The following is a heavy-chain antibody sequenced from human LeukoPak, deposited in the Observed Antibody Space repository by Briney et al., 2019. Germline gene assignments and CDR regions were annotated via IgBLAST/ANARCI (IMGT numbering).Heavy chain of an antibody. CDR2: ISSNSRTT. CDR1: GFIFSTYG. Sequence: PGGSLRLSCEASGFIFSTYGMAWVRQAPGKGLEWISYISSNSRTTAYADSVRGRFTISRDNAKNSLSLQIKRLRADDTGVYYCARGPHDDATGYSFSWGQGTQVTVSS. V-gene: IGHV3-48*01. J-gene: IGHJ5*02. D-gene: IGHD3-9*01. CDR3: ARGPHDDATGYSFS.